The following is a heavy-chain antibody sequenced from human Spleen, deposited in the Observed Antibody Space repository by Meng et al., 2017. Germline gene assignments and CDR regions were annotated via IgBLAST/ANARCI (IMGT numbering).Heavy chain of an antibody. J-gene: IGHJ5*02. V-gene: IGHV1-2*06. D-gene: IGHD1-26*01. CDR1: GYTFAAYW. CDR2: IDPKSDNT. CDR3: ARAVGATIIYWFDP. Sequence: QVRLVHSGAAVKNPGASLKVSCKASGYTFAAYWIQWVRQAPGQGLEWMGRIDPKSDNTHYAQKFQGRVTMTRDTSISTAYMELSGLRSDDAAVYYCARAVGATIIYWFDPWGQGTLVTVSS.